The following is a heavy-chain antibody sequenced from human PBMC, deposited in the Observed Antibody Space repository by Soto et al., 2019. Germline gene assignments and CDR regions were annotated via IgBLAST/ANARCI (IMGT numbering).Heavy chain of an antibody. CDR1: GFTFSSFA. CDR3: ARMKDYDFWGGPSDY. V-gene: IGHV3-21*06. Sequence: PGGSLRLSCAASGFTFSSFAMNWVRQAPGKGLEWVSSISSSSIYIFYADSVKGRFTISRDNAQNSLCLHMNSLRAEDTAVYYCARMKDYDFWGGPSDYWGQGTLVTVSS. CDR2: ISSSSIYI. J-gene: IGHJ4*02. D-gene: IGHD3-3*01.